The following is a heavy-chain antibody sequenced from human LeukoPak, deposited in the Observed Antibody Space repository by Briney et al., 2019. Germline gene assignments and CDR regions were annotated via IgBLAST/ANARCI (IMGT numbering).Heavy chain of an antibody. CDR1: GFTFSDYY. D-gene: IGHD2-2*01. CDR2: ISSSGSTI. Sequence: GGSLRLSCAASGFTFSDYYMSWIRQAPGKGLEWVSYISSSGSTIYYADSVKGRSTISRDNSKNTLYLQMNSLRAEDTAVYYCTAYCSSTSCLNWFDPWGQGTLVTVSS. J-gene: IGHJ5*02. CDR3: TAYCSSTSCLNWFDP. V-gene: IGHV3-11*01.